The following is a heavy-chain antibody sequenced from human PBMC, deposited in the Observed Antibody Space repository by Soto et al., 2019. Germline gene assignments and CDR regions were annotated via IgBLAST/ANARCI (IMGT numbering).Heavy chain of an antibody. CDR1: GFIVNSNY. V-gene: IGHV3-53*01. J-gene: IGHJ6*02. D-gene: IGHD4-17*01. CDR3: AGPSVTILNYGMDV. CDR2: IYSGGRT. Sequence: PGGSLRLSCVASGFIVNSNYISWARQAPGKGLEWVSIIYSGGRTYYADSVKGRFTISRDNSKNTVYLEMNSLRAEDTAVYYCAGPSVTILNYGMDVWGQGTTVTVSS.